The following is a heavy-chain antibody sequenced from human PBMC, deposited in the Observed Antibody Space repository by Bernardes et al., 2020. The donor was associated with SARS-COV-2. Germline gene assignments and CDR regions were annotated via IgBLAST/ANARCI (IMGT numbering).Heavy chain of an antibody. V-gene: IGHV3-21*01. CDR2: ISSSSSYI. CDR3: ARDVALTLRFDY. D-gene: IGHD7-27*01. Sequence: GGSLRLSCAASGFTFSSFSMNWVRQAPGKGLEWVSSISSSSSYIYYADSVKGRFTISRDNAKNSLFLQMNNLRAEDTAVYYCARDVALTLRFDYWGQGTLVTVSS. CDR1: GFTFSSFS. J-gene: IGHJ4*02.